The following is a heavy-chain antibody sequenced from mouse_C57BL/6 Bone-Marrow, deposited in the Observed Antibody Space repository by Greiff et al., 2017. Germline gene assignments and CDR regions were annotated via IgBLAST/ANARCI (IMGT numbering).Heavy chain of an antibody. V-gene: IGHV1-53*01. J-gene: IGHJ4*01. Sequence: QVQLQQPGTELVKPGASVKLSCKASGYTFTSYWMHWVKQRPGQGLEWIGNINPSNGGTNYNEKFKSKATLTVDKSSSTAYMQLSSLTSEDSAVYYCARWGFTATVPHAMDYWGQGTSVTVSS. CDR2: INPSNGGT. CDR3: ARWGFTATVPHAMDY. D-gene: IGHD1-1*01. CDR1: GYTFTSYW.